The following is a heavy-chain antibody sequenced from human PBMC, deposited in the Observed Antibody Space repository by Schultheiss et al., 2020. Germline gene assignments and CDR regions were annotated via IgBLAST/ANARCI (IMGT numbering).Heavy chain of an antibody. CDR1: GFTFDDYA. CDR2: IKEDESEK. V-gene: IGHV3-7*01. Sequence: ESLKISCAASGFTFDDYAMHWVRQAPGKGLEWVANIKEDESEKYYVDSVKGRFTVSRDNAKNSLYLQMNSLRAEDTAMYFCARFKHTSSWFVDYWGQGTLVTVSS. D-gene: IGHD6-13*01. CDR3: ARFKHTSSWFVDY. J-gene: IGHJ4*02.